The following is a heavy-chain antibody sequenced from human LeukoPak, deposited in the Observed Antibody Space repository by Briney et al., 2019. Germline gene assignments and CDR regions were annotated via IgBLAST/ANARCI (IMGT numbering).Heavy chain of an antibody. CDR2: ISSSSSYI. D-gene: IGHD6-19*01. V-gene: IGHV3-21*01. CDR1: GFTFSSYS. CDR3: ARVHTLPVAGTLPDY. Sequence: GGSLRLSCAASGFTFSSYSMNWVRQAPGKGLEWVSSISSSSSYIYYADSVKGRFTISRDNAKNSLYLQMNSLRAEDTAVYYCARVHTLPVAGTLPDYWGQGTLVTVSS. J-gene: IGHJ4*02.